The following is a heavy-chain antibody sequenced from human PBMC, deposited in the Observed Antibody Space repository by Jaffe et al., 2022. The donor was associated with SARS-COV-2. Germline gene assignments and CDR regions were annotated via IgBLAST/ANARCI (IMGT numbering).Heavy chain of an antibody. V-gene: IGHV1-69*01. CDR2: IIPIFGTA. Sequence: QVQLVQSGAEVKKPGSSVKVSCKASGGTFSSYAISWVRQAPGQGLEWMGGIIPIFGTANYAQKFQGRVTITADESTSTAYMELSSLRSEDTAVYYCARDPEVRILRYFDWSAIIWGQGTLVTVSS. D-gene: IGHD3-9*01. CDR1: GGTFSSYA. J-gene: IGHJ4*02. CDR3: ARDPEVRILRYFDWSAII.